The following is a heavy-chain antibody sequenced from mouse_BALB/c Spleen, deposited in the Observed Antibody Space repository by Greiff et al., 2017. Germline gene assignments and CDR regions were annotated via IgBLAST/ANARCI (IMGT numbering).Heavy chain of an antibody. CDR3: ARLRQLGLQDY. CDR1: GFTFSSYG. Sequence: EVQGVESGGDLVKPGGSLKLSCAASGFTFSSYGMSWVRQTPDKRLEWVATISSGGSYTYYPDSVKGRFTISRDNAKNTLYLQMSSLKSEDTAMYYCARLRQLGLQDYWGQGTTLTVSS. D-gene: IGHD3-1*01. J-gene: IGHJ2*01. CDR2: ISSGGSYT. V-gene: IGHV5-6*01.